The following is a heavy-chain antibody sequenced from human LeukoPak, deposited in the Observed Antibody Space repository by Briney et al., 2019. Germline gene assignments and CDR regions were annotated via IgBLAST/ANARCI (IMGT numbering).Heavy chain of an antibody. J-gene: IGHJ4*02. CDR2: ISSNGDIT. CDR3: AREYYGDYVDY. CDR1: GFTFSTYS. D-gene: IGHD3-10*01. Sequence: GGSLRLSCAASGFTFSTYSMHWVRQAPGKGLESISAISSNGDITYYANSVKGRFTISRDNSKNTLYLQMGSLRAEDMAVYYCAREYYGDYVDYWGQGTLVTVSS. V-gene: IGHV3-64*01.